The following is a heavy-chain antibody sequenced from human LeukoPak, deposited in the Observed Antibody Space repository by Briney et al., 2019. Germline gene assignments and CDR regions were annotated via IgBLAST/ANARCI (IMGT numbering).Heavy chain of an antibody. CDR2: IYYSGST. Sequence: PSETLSLTCTVSGGSISSYYWSWIRQPPGNGLEWIGYIYYSGSTNYNPSLKSRVTISVDTSKNQFSLKLSSVTAADTAMYYCARDEVAAVYWYFDLWGRGTLVTVSS. CDR3: ARDEVAAVYWYFDL. V-gene: IGHV4-59*01. J-gene: IGHJ2*01. CDR1: GGSISSYY. D-gene: IGHD6-13*01.